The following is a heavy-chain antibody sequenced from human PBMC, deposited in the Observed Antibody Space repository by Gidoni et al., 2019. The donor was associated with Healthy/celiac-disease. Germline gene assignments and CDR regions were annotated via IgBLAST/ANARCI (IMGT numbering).Heavy chain of an antibody. V-gene: IGHV3-30*04. D-gene: IGHD3-22*01. CDR1: GFTFSSYA. J-gene: IGHJ4*02. Sequence: QVQLVESGGGVVQPGRSLRLSCAASGFTFSSYAMHWVRQAPGKGLEWVAVISHDGSNKYFADSVKGRFTISRDNSKNTLYLQMNSLRAEDTAVYYCARESGYSVSLDYWGQGTLVTVSS. CDR3: ARESGYSVSLDY. CDR2: ISHDGSNK.